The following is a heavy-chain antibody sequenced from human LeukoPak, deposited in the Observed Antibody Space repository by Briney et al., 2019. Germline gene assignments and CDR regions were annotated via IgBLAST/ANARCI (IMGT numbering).Heavy chain of an antibody. CDR1: GFTFSDHW. V-gene: IGHV3-7*01. Sequence: GGSLRLSCAVSGFTFSDHWMSWVRQDPRKGLEWVASVNQDGSEKYYVDPVKGRFTISRDNAKNSLYLQMNTQRVEDTAVYYCARGHYGLDYWGQGTLVTVSS. J-gene: IGHJ4*02. CDR2: VNQDGSEK. CDR3: ARGHYGLDY. D-gene: IGHD4-17*01.